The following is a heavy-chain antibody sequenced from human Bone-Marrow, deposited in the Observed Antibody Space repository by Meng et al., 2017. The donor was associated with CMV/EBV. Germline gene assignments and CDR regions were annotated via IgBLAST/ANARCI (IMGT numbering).Heavy chain of an antibody. CDR1: GCSFSGHA. CDR3: ARSSLGYGGNMEFDF. D-gene: IGHD4-23*01. Sequence: SGCSFSGHAFSWVRQAPGQGLEWMGGVIPSLVTSNYSQKFQGSLAITTDDSMSTAYMELTGLRSEDTAVYYCARSSLGYGGNMEFDFWGQGTLVTVSS. J-gene: IGHJ4*02. V-gene: IGHV1-69*05. CDR2: VIPSLVTS.